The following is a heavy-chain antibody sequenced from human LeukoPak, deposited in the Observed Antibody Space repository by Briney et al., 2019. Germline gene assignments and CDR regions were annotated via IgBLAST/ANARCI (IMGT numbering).Heavy chain of an antibody. CDR1: GYTLTRYF. CDR3: ARGWGQQLSLGNWFDP. D-gene: IGHD6-13*01. V-gene: IGHV1-46*01. J-gene: IGHJ5*02. Sequence: GASVKVSCKASGYTLTRYFIHWVRQAPGQGLEWMGIINPNGGSTSYPQKFQGRVTMTRDTSTSTVYMELSSLRSEDTAVYYCARGWGQQLSLGNWFDPWGQGTLVTVSS. CDR2: INPNGGST.